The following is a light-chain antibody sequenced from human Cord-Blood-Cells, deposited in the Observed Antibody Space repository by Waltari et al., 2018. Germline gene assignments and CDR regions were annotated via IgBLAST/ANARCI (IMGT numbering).Light chain of an antibody. CDR1: SSNIGAGDD. Sequence: QSVLTQPPSVSGAPGQRVTIPCTGSSSNIGAGDDLHWYQQLPGTAPKLLIYGNSNRPSGVPDLFSGSKSGTSASLAITGLQAEDEADYYCQSYDSRLSGYVFGTGTKVTVL. V-gene: IGLV1-40*01. J-gene: IGLJ1*01. CDR2: GNS. CDR3: QSYDSRLSGYV.